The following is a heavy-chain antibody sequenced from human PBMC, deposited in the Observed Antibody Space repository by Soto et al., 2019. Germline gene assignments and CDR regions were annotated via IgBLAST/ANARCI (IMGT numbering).Heavy chain of an antibody. Sequence: GGSLRLSCAASGFTFSTHWMSWVRQAPGKGLGWLANIKEDGREKYYVDSLKGRFTISRDNAKNSLYVQMNSLRVEDTAVYYCARGGIGYCSGGTCFYTAFDIWGQGSMVTVSS. J-gene: IGHJ3*02. CDR2: IKEDGREK. CDR3: ARGGIGYCSGGTCFYTAFDI. D-gene: IGHD2-15*01. V-gene: IGHV3-7*01. CDR1: GFTFSTHW.